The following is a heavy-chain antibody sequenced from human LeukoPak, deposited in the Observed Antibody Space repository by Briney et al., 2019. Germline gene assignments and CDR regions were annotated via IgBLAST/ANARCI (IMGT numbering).Heavy chain of an antibody. CDR2: INPNSGGT. CDR3: ARALYSSSSEFNY. CDR1: GYTFTGYY. D-gene: IGHD6-6*01. J-gene: IGHJ4*02. V-gene: IGHV1-2*02. Sequence: ASVKVSCKASGYTFTGYYMHWVRQAPGQGLEWMGWINPNSGGTNYAQKFQGRVTMTRDTTISTAYMELSRLRSHDTAVYYCARALYSSSSEFNYWGQGTLVAVSS.